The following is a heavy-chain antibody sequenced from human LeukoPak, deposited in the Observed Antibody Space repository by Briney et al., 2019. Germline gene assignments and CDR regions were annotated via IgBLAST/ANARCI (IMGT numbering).Heavy chain of an antibody. J-gene: IGHJ5*01. CDR2: IYHSGST. CDR3: ARLSGIYCDRGSCFNYFDS. V-gene: IGHV4-38-2*02. CDR1: GYSISSGYY. Sequence: PSETLSLTCTVSGYSISSGYYWGWIPQPPGKGLEWIGSIYHSGSTFYNPSLKCRVTISVDTSKNQFPLRLTSVTAADTAVYYCARLSGIYCDRGSCFNYFDSWGQGALVTVPS. D-gene: IGHD2-15*01.